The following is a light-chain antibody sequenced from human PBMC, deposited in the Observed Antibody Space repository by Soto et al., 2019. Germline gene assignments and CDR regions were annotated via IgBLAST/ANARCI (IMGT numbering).Light chain of an antibody. CDR2: DDS. J-gene: IGLJ2*01. Sequence: SYELTQPPSVSVAPGQTATITCGGNNIGSKSVHWYQQKPGQAPVLVVYDDSDRPSGIPERFSGSNSGNTATLTISRVEAGDEADYYCQVWDSSSHLSVVFGGGTKLTVL. CDR3: QVWDSSSHLSVV. CDR1: NIGSKS. V-gene: IGLV3-21*02.